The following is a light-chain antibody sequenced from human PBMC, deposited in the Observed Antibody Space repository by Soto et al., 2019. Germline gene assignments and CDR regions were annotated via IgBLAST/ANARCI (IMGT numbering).Light chain of an antibody. Sequence: DIQLTQSPSFQSASVGDRVTITCQASQGISNYLAWYQRKPGKAPKLLIYAASTLQSGVPSRFSGSGSGTEFTLTISSLQPEDFATYYCQQLNSYPLTFGGGTKVEIK. CDR1: QGISNY. J-gene: IGKJ4*01. V-gene: IGKV1-9*01. CDR2: AAS. CDR3: QQLNSYPLT.